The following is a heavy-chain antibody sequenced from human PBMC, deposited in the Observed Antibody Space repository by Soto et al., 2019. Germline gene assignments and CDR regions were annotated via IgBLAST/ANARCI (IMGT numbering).Heavy chain of an antibody. D-gene: IGHD6-19*01. CDR2: VNPNTGDT. CDR1: GYSFTSYD. CDR3: ARAPRPAAIAVLDH. V-gene: IGHV1-8*01. J-gene: IGHJ4*02. Sequence: QVQLVQSGTEVKTSGASVKVSCKASGYSFTSYDINWLRQATGQGPEWMGWVNPNTGDTGLAQSYQARVTLSSDTSINTAYVEVSSLRPDDTAIYFCARAPRPAAIAVLDHWGQGTLVAVSS.